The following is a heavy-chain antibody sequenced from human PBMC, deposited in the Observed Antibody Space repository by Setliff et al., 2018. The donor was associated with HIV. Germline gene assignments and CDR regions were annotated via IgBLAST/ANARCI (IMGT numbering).Heavy chain of an antibody. CDR3: ARVMDWNSGSYCTDY. V-gene: IGHV3-7*03. CDR2: IKRDGSVK. D-gene: IGHD1-26*01. J-gene: IGHJ4*02. Sequence: LSCVASGFIFHNYWMSWVRQAPEKGLEWVANIKRDGSVKLYVDSVKGRFTISRDNAENSLFLQLNSLRDEDTALYFCARVMDWNSGSYCTDYLGQGTLVTVSS. CDR1: GFIFHNYW.